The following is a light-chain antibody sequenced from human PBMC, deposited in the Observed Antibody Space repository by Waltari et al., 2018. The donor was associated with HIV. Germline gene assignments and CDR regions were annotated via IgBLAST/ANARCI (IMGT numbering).Light chain of an antibody. V-gene: IGKV4-1*01. CDR1: QSVLYSSNNKNY. J-gene: IGKJ4*01. CDR2: WAS. Sequence: DIVMTQSPDSLVVPLGERATIHCQSSQSVLYSSNNKNYLAWYQQKPGQPPKLLIYWASTRESGVPDRFSGSGSGTDFTLTISSLQAEDVAVYYCQQYYSTPLTFGGGTKVEIK. CDR3: QQYYSTPLT.